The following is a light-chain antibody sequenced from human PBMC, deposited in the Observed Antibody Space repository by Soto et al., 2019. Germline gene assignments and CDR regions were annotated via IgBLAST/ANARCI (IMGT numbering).Light chain of an antibody. J-gene: IGLJ2*01. CDR2: EAN. CDR1: SSDVGNSNR. Sequence: QSALTQPPSVSGSPGQSVTISCTGTSSDVGNSNRVSWYQQSPGTAPKLMIYEANNRPSGVPDRFSGSKSGNTASLTISGLQAEDEADYYCSSYTSSSVLFGGGTKLTVL. CDR3: SSYTSSSVL. V-gene: IGLV2-18*02.